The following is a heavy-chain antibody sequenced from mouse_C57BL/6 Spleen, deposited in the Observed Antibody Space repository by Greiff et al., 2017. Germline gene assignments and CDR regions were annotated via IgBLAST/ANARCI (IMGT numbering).Heavy chain of an antibody. D-gene: IGHD1-1*01. CDR2: INPNNGGT. Sequence: EVQLQQSGPELVKPGASVKLSCKASGYTFTDYYMNWVKQSHGKSLEWIGDINPNNGGTSYNQKFKGKATLTVDKSSSTAYMELRSLTSEDSAVYYCARGPTTVVNWYFDVWGTGTTVTVSS. CDR3: ARGPTTVVNWYFDV. CDR1: GYTFTDYY. V-gene: IGHV1-26*01. J-gene: IGHJ1*03.